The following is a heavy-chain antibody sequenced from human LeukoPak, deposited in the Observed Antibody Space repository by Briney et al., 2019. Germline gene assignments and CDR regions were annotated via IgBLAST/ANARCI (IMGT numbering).Heavy chain of an antibody. D-gene: IGHD3-10*01. CDR1: GFTFSNAW. J-gene: IGHJ4*02. CDR2: IKSKTDGGTT. Sequence: GGSLRLSCAASGFTFSNAWMSWVRQAPGKGLEWVGRIKSKTDGGTTDYAAPVKGRFTISRDDSKNTLYLQMSSLKTEDTAVYYCATDGDYGSGSPDYWGQGTLVTVSS. CDR3: ATDGDYGSGSPDY. V-gene: IGHV3-15*01.